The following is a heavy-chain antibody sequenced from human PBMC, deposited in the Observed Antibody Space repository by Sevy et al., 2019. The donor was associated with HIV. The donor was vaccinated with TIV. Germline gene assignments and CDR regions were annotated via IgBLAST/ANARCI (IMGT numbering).Heavy chain of an antibody. Sequence: GGSLRLSCAASGFIFSNYGMNWVRQAPGKGLEWVSGISGSGGSTYYADSVKGRFTISRDNSKNTLFLQMNSLRAEDTGVYYCPKPIFGLVHAFDIWGQGTKVTVSS. D-gene: IGHD3-3*01. CDR1: GFIFSNYG. V-gene: IGHV3-23*01. J-gene: IGHJ3*02. CDR2: ISGSGGST. CDR3: PKPIFGLVHAFDI.